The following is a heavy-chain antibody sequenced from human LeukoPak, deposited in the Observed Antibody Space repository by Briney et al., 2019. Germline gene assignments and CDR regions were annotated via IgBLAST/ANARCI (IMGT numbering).Heavy chain of an antibody. D-gene: IGHD5-12*01. CDR1: GFTFSNYA. CDR2: ISGSGGST. V-gene: IGHV3-23*01. J-gene: IGHJ3*02. CDR3: ARVAMERGYSGYDAFDI. Sequence: PGGPLRLSCAASGFTFSNYAMTWVRQAPGKGLEWVSAISGSGGSTYYADSVKGRFTISRDNSKNTLYLQMNSLRAEDTAVYYCARVAMERGYSGYDAFDIWGQGTMVTVSS.